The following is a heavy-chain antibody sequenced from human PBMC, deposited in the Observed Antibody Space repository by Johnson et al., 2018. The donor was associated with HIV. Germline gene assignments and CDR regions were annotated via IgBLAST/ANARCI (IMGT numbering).Heavy chain of an antibody. CDR2: ISSNGIGT. D-gene: IGHD3-10*01. Sequence: EVQLVESGGGVVQPGGSLRLSCVASGFTFSNFAMHWVRQAPGKGLEYVSAISSNGIGTYYANSVDGRFTISRDNDKNTLYLEMGSLRVEDMAVYYCARSRGPMRKDAFDIWGQGTKVTVSA. V-gene: IGHV3-64*01. CDR3: ARSRGPMRKDAFDI. J-gene: IGHJ3*02. CDR1: GFTFSNFA.